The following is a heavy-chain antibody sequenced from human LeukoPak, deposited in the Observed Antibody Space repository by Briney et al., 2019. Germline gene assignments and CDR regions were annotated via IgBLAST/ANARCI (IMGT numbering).Heavy chain of an antibody. CDR1: GGTFSSYA. J-gene: IGHJ5*02. CDR3: ARSPREYCSSTSCYLNWFEP. CDR2: IIPIFGTA. D-gene: IGHD2-2*01. Sequence: SVKVSCKASGGTFSSYAISWVRQAPGQGLEWMGGIIPIFGTANYAQKFQGRVTITADESTSTAYMELSSLRSEDTAVYYCARSPREYCSSTSCYLNWFEPWGQGTLVTVSS. V-gene: IGHV1-69*13.